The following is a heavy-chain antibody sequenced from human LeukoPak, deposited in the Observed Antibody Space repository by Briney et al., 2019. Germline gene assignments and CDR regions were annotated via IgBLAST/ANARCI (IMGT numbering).Heavy chain of an antibody. CDR1: GFTFSSYS. CDR3: AREIRYYYGMDV. CDR2: ISSSSSYI. V-gene: IGHV3-21*01. Sequence: PGGSLRLSCAASGFTFSSYSMNSVRQAPGKGLEWVSSISSSSSYIYYADSVKGRFTISRDNAKNSLYLQMNSLRAEDTAVYYCAREIRYYYGMDVWGQGTTVTVSS. J-gene: IGHJ6*02.